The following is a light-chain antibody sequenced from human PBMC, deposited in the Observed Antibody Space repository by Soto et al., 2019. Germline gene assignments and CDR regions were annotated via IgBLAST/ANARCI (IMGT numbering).Light chain of an antibody. CDR1: QSLSSW. CDR3: QQYNSYPYT. V-gene: IGKV1-5*03. J-gene: IGKJ2*01. CDR2: KAS. Sequence: DIQMTQSPSTLSASVGDRVTITCRASQSLSSWLAWYQQKPGKAPKLLIYKASSLESGVPSRFSGSGSGTEFTLTISSLQPDDFATYFCQQYNSYPYTFGQGTKVDI.